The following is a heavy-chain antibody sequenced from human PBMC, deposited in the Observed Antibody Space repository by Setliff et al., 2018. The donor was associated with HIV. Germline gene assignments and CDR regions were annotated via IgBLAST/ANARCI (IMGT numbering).Heavy chain of an antibody. V-gene: IGHV1-18*01. J-gene: IGHJ2*01. CDR2: ISAYNGNT. D-gene: IGHD1-26*01. Sequence: ASVKVSCKASGYTFIRYGISWVRQAPGQGLEWMGWISAYNGNTNYIEKLQGRVTMATDTSTRTAYMELRSLRSEDTAVYYCARDHHSGRGSNFPWYSDLWGRGTLVTVSS. CDR1: GYTFIRYG. CDR3: ARDHHSGRGSNFPWYSDL.